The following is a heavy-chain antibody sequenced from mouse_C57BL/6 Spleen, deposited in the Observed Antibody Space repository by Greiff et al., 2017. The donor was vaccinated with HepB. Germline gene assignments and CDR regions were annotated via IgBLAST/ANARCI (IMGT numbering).Heavy chain of an antibody. Sequence: QVQLQQPGAELVMPGASVKLSCKASGYTFTSYWMHWVKQRPGQGLEWIGEIDPSDSYTNYNQKFKGKSTLTVDKSSSTAYMQLISLTSEDSAVYYCARYYYGSSKGVFDYWGQGTTLTVSS. V-gene: IGHV1-69*01. CDR2: IDPSDSYT. J-gene: IGHJ2*01. D-gene: IGHD1-1*01. CDR3: ARYYYGSSKGVFDY. CDR1: GYTFTSYW.